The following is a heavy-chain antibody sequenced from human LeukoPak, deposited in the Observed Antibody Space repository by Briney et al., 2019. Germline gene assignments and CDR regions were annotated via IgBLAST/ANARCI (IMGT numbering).Heavy chain of an antibody. Sequence: GGSLRLSCAASGFTFSSYGMHRVRQAPGKVLEWVAVISYDGSNKYYADSVKGRFTISRDNSKNTLYLQMNSLRAEDTAVYYCAKDRGYSGYDSWYFDLWGRGTLVTVSS. CDR2: ISYDGSNK. J-gene: IGHJ2*01. D-gene: IGHD5-12*01. V-gene: IGHV3-30*18. CDR3: AKDRGYSGYDSWYFDL. CDR1: GFTFSSYG.